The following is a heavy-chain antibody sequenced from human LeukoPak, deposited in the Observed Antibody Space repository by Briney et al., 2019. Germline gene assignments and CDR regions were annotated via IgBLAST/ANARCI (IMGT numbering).Heavy chain of an antibody. CDR3: ARDAMVRGVLIDY. V-gene: IGHV3-21*01. CDR2: ISIISIYI. Sequence: PGGSLRLSCAASGFTFGTYSMNWVGQAPGKGLEWVSSISIISIYIYYAYSVNAPFTISRDNAKNSLFLQMSSLRAEDTAVYYCARDAMVRGVLIDYWGQGTLVTVSS. CDR1: GFTFGTYS. J-gene: IGHJ4*02. D-gene: IGHD3-10*01.